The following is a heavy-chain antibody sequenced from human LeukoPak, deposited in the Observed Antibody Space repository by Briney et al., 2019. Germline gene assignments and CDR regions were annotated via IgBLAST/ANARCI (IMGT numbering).Heavy chain of an antibody. J-gene: IGHJ4*02. Sequence: GGSLRLSCAASGFTFSSYSMNWVRQAPGKGLEWVSSISSSSSYIYYADSVKGRFTISRDNAKNSLYLQMNSLRAEDTAVYYCARIGKDSGYDQGLDYWGQGTLVTVSS. CDR2: ISSSSSYI. V-gene: IGHV3-21*01. CDR1: GFTFSSYS. CDR3: ARIGKDSGYDQGLDY. D-gene: IGHD5-12*01.